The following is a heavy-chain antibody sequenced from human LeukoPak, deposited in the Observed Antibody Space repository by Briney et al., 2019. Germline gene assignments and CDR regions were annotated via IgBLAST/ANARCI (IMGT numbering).Heavy chain of an antibody. CDR1: GFTFSSSG. J-gene: IGHJ4*02. CDR3: AKDIALYREPLDY. D-gene: IGHD1-26*01. CDR2: VRYDGSNK. Sequence: GGSLRLSCAASGFTFSSSGMHWVRQAPGKGLEWVAFVRYDGSNKYYVDSAKGRFTISRDNSKNTLYLQMNSLRAEDTAVYYCAKDIALYREPLDYWGQGTLVTVSS. V-gene: IGHV3-30*02.